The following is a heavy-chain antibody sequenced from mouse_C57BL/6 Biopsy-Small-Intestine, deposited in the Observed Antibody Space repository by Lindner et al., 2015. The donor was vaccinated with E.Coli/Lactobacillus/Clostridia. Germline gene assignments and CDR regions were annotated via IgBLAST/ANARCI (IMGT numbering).Heavy chain of an antibody. CDR3: ARLDYDYDGGTS. V-gene: IGHV1-55*01. D-gene: IGHD2-4*01. Sequence: VQLQESGTELLKPGASVKMSCKASGYTFTRYWITWVKQRPGQGLEWIGDIYPGSGSTNYNEKFKSKATLTVDTSSSTAYMQLSSLTSEDSAVYYCARLDYDYDGGTSWGQGTLVTVST. J-gene: IGHJ3*01. CDR2: IYPGSGST. CDR1: GYTFTRYW.